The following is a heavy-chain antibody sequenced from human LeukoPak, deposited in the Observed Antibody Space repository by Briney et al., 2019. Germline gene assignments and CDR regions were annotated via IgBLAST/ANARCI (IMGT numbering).Heavy chain of an antibody. J-gene: IGHJ6*02. CDR1: GGSFSGYY. CDR2: INHSGST. Sequence: SETLSLTCAVYGGSFSGYYWSWIRQPPGKGLEWIGEINHSGSTNYNPSLKSRVTISVDTSKNQFSLKLSSVTAADTAVYYCARSHYYYGMDVWGQGTTVTASS. V-gene: IGHV4-34*01. CDR3: ARSHYYYGMDV.